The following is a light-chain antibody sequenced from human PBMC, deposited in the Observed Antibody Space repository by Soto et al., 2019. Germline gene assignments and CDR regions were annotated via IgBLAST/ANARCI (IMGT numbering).Light chain of an antibody. Sequence: QSVLTQPPSVSGAPGQRVTISCTGNNSNIGAPYDVHWFQQLPGTAPKLLIYANNNRPSGVPDRFSGSKSGTXXXXAITGLQAEDEADYYCQSYDSSLSAWIFGGGXXXTVL. CDR1: NSNIGAPYD. V-gene: IGLV1-40*01. CDR3: QSYDSSLSAWI. J-gene: IGLJ2*01. CDR2: ANN.